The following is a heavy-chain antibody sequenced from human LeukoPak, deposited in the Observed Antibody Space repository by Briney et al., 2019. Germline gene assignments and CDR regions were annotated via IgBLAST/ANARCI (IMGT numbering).Heavy chain of an antibody. D-gene: IGHD6-13*01. V-gene: IGHV4-59*01. CDR1: GGSISGYY. CDR2: IHYSGTT. Sequence: PSETLSLTCTDSGGSISGYYWNWIRQPPGKGLEWIGYIHYSGTTNYNPSLKSRVTISVDTSKNQLSLKLSSVTAADTAVYFCAKRGRSSWYFDYWGQGTQVTVSS. CDR3: AKRGRSSWYFDY. J-gene: IGHJ4*02.